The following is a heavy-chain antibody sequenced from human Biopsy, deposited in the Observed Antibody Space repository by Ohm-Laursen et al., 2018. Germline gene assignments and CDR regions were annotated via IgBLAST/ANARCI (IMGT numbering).Heavy chain of an antibody. D-gene: IGHD2-8*01. CDR3: AKCMTGGSNYYFHH. J-gene: IGHJ4*02. Sequence: SLRLSCAASGFTFSSYGMHWVRQASGKGLEWVAAIWYDGSNKNYADSVKGRFTISRDNSKNTLYLQMNSLRGEDTAVYYCAKCMTGGSNYYFHHCGQGTLVTVSS. V-gene: IGHV3-33*06. CDR1: GFTFSSYG. CDR2: IWYDGSNK.